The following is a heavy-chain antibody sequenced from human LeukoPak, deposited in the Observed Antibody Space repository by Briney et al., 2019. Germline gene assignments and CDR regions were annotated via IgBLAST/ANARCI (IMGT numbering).Heavy chain of an antibody. V-gene: IGHV3-23*01. Sequence: GGSLRLSCAASGFTFSSYAMSWVRQAPGKGLEWVSAISGSGSGTYYADFVKGRFTISRDNSKNTLYLQMNSLRAEDTAVYYCANGCSSSGDCYSYHLPFQHWGQGTLVTVSS. CDR3: ANGCSSSGDCYSYHLPFQH. CDR1: GFTFSSYA. CDR2: ISGSGSGT. J-gene: IGHJ1*01. D-gene: IGHD2-21*02.